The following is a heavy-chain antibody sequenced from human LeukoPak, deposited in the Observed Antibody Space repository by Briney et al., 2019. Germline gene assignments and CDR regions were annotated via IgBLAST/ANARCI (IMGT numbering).Heavy chain of an antibody. CDR2: FDPEDGET. CDR3: ATDPSYGDYPFDY. CDR1: GYTLTELS. Sequence: EASVKVSCKVSGYTLTELSMHWVRQAPGKGLEWMGGFDPEDGETICAQKFQGRVTMTEDTSTDTAYMELSSLRSEDTAVYYCATDPSYGDYPFDYWGQGTLVTVSS. V-gene: IGHV1-24*01. D-gene: IGHD4-17*01. J-gene: IGHJ4*02.